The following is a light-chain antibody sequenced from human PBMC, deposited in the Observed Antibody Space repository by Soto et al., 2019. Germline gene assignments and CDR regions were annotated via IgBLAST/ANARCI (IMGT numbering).Light chain of an antibody. Sequence: QSALTQPPSASGSPGQSVTISCTGSSSDVGHSNFVSWYQQHPGKAPKLIIYEVSKRPSGVPDRFSGSKSGNTASLSVSGLQDEDEADYFCNAQADNGKVVFGAGTKLTVL. J-gene: IGLJ1*01. CDR3: NAQADNGKVV. CDR1: SSDVGHSNF. CDR2: EVS. V-gene: IGLV2-8*01.